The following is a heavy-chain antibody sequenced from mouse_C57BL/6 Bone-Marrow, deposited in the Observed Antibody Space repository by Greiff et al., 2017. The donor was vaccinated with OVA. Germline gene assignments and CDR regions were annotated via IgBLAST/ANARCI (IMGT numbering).Heavy chain of an antibody. J-gene: IGHJ4*01. V-gene: IGHV5-4*01. CDR3: AREGYYYGTYY. CDR1: GFTFSSYA. D-gene: IGHD1-1*01. CDR2: ISDGGSYT. Sequence: EVKVVESGGGLVKPGGSLKLSCAASGFTFSSYAMSWVRQTPEKRLEWVATISDGGSYTYYPDNVKGRFTISRDNAKNNLYLQMSHLKSEDTAMYYCAREGYYYGTYYWGQGTSVTVSS.